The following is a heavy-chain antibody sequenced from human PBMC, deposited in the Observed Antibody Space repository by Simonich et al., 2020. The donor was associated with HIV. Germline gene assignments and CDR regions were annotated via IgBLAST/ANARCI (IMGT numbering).Heavy chain of an antibody. J-gene: IGHJ4*02. CDR3: ARAAGLRLGELSLYPSVHFDY. CDR1: GYTFTDYN. CDR2: VNPNSGGT. Sequence: GASVKVSCKASGYTFTDYNIHWVRQAPGQGLEWMGRVNPNSGGTDYPQKFQGRVTMTRDTSITTAYMELSRLRSDDTAFYYCARAAGLRLGELSLYPSVHFDYWGQGTLVTVSS. D-gene: IGHD3-16*02. V-gene: IGHV1-2*06.